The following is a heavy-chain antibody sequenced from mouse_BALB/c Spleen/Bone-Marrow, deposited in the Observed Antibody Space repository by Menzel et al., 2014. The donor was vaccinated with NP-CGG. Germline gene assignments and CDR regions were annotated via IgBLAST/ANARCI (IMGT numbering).Heavy chain of an antibody. CDR2: IRNKANGYTT. D-gene: IGHD2-3*01. V-gene: IGHV7-3*02. CDR3: ARGGNDLDY. Sequence: DVQLVESGGGLVQPGGSLRLSCATSGFTFTDYYMSWVRQPPGKALEWLGFIRNKANGYTTEYSASVKGRFTISRDNSQSILYLQMNTLSAEDSATYYCARGGNDLDYWGQGTTLTVSS. J-gene: IGHJ2*01. CDR1: GFTFTDYY.